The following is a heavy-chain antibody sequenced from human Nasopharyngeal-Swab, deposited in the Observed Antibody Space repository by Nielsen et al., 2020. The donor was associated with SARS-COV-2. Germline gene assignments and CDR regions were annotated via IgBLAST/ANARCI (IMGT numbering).Heavy chain of an antibody. CDR1: GYTFTSYD. CDR3: ARGPARRLLRLRLYYFDY. V-gene: IGHV1-8*01. CDR2: MNPNSGNT. J-gene: IGHJ4*02. D-gene: IGHD4-17*01. Sequence: ASVKVSCKASGYTFTSYDINWVRQATGQGLEWMGWMNPNSGNTGYAQKFQGRVTMTRNTSISTAYMELSSLRSEDTAAYYCARGPARRLLRLRLYYFDYWGQGTLVTVSS.